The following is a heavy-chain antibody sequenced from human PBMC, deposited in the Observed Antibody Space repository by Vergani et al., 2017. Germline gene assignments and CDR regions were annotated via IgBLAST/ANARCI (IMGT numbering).Heavy chain of an antibody. V-gene: IGHV4-59*01. D-gene: IGHD3-10*01. Sequence: QVQLQESGPGLVKPSETLSLTCNVSGGSISTYYWSWIRQPPGKALEWIGYIYYSGRTKYNPSLTSRVTILVDTSKNQLSLNLSSVNAADTAVYYCARANYYYYGMDVWGPGTTVTVSS. CDR2: IYYSGRT. J-gene: IGHJ6*02. CDR1: GGSISTYY. CDR3: ARANYYYYGMDV.